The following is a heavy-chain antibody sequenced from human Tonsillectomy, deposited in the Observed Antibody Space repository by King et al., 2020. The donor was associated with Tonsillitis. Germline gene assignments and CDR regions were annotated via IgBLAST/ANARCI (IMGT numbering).Heavy chain of an antibody. J-gene: IGHJ4*02. Sequence: QLVQSGGGVVQPGTSLRLSCAASGFTFSAYTMHWVRQPPGKGLEWVAAVSYDGSNEYHVDSVKGRFTISRDNSKNTLYLQMNSLRAEDTAVYYCAGFDSAGYYGGFDYWGQGTLVTVSS. CDR3: AGFDSAGYYGGFDY. CDR1: GFTFSAYT. V-gene: IGHV3-30-3*01. CDR2: VSYDGSNE. D-gene: IGHD3-22*01.